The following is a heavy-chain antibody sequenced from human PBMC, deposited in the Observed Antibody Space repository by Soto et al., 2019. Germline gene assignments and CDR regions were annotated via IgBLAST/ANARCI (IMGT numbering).Heavy chain of an antibody. CDR1: GFTFSSYG. Sequence: GGSLRLSCAASGFTFSSYGMHWVRQAPGKGLEWVAVISYDGSNKYYADSVKGRFTISRDNSKNTLYLQMNSLRAEDTAVYYCAKDLAQGSNHYYMDVWGKGTTVTVSS. J-gene: IGHJ6*03. V-gene: IGHV3-30*18. CDR3: AKDLAQGSNHYYMDV. CDR2: ISYDGSNK.